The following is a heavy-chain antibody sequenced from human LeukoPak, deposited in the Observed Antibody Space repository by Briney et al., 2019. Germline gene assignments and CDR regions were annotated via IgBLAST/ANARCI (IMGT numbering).Heavy chain of an antibody. CDR1: GFTFSSYA. CDR2: ISYDGSNK. J-gene: IGHJ4*02. CDR3: ARAERGVVVVIGPFDY. V-gene: IGHV3-30-3*01. Sequence: GGSLRLSCAASGFTFSSYAMHWVRQAPGKGLEWVAVISYDGSNKYYADSVKGRFTISRDNSKNTLYLQMNSLRAEDTAVYYCARAERGVVVVIGPFDYWGQGTLVTVSS. D-gene: IGHD3-22*01.